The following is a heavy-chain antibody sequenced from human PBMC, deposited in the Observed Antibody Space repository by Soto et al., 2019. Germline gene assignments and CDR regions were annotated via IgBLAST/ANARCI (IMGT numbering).Heavy chain of an antibody. J-gene: IGHJ4*02. CDR3: ARGGQVPIGTGKFEY. D-gene: IGHD3-10*01. V-gene: IGHV4-34*01. CDR1: GGSFSGYN. Sequence: PSETLSLTCAVYGGSFSGYNWHWIRRPPGKGLEWIGQIFHTGTTNYNTSLKSRGTISLDTSKTQFSPNLSSVTAPDTAVYSCARGGQVPIGTGKFEYWGQGSLVPVSS. CDR2: IFHTGTT.